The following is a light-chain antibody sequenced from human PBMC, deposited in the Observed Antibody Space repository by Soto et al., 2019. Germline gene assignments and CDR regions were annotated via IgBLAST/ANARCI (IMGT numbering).Light chain of an antibody. CDR1: SSDVGGYNY. CDR3: SSYTSSSTVV. V-gene: IGLV2-14*01. CDR2: EVS. Sequence: QSVLTQPASVSGSPGQSITISCTGTSSDVGGYNYVSWYQQHPGKAPKLMIYEVSNRPSGVSNRFSGSKSGNTASLTISGLRAEDEGDYYCSSYTSSSTVVFGGGTKVTVL. J-gene: IGLJ2*01.